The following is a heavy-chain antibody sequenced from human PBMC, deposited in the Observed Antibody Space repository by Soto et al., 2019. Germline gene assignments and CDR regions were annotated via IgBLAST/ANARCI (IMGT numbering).Heavy chain of an antibody. D-gene: IGHD6-19*01. CDR1: GDSVSSVTAT. V-gene: IGHV6-1*01. CDR2: TYYRSKWYY. CDR3: ARDGSGFHWYFDV. Sequence: QVQLQQSGPGLVKPSQTLSLICDISGDSVSSVTATWSWIRQSPSTGLEWLGRTYYRSKWYYDYAVSVKSRIVITPDTSKNQLTLDLNSVTPEDTAVYFCARDGSGFHWYFDVWGRGTLVTVSS. J-gene: IGHJ2*01.